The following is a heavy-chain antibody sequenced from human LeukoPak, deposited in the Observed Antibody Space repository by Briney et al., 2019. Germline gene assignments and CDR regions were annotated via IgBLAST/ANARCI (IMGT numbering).Heavy chain of an antibody. Sequence: PGGSLRLSCAASGFTFSDYYMSWIRQAPGKGLEWVSYISSSSSYTNYADSVKGRFTISRDNAKNSLYLQMNSLRSDDTAVYYCASIDINYYGSGSYYNWGQGTLVTVSS. D-gene: IGHD3-10*01. J-gene: IGHJ4*02. CDR1: GFTFSDYY. V-gene: IGHV3-11*03. CDR2: ISSSSSYT. CDR3: ASIDINYYGSGSYYN.